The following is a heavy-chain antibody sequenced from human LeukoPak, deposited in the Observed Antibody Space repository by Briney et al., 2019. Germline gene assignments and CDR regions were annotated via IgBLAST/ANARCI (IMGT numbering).Heavy chain of an antibody. CDR1: GFTFSDYY. V-gene: IGHV3-11*04. J-gene: IGHJ3*02. CDR3: AKPISGSSGWDAFDI. D-gene: IGHD6-19*01. CDR2: ISSSGRTG. Sequence: GGSLRLSCAASGFTFSDYYMSWIRQAPGKGLEWISYISSSGRTGYYADSVKGRFTLSRDNAKNSLYLQMNSLRAEDTAVYYCAKPISGSSGWDAFDIWGQGTMVTVSS.